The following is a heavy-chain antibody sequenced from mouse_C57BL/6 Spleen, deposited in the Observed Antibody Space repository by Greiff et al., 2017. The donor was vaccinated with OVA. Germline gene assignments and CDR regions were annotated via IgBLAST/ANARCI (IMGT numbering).Heavy chain of an antibody. J-gene: IGHJ4*01. Sequence: EVKLMESGGGLVKPGGSLKLSCAASGFTFSDYGMHWVRQAPEKGLEWVAYISRGSSTIYYADTVKGRFTISRDNAKNTLFLQMTSLRSEDTAMYYCARCVYDGYRYAMDYWGQGTSVTVSS. CDR3: ARCVYDGYRYAMDY. D-gene: IGHD2-3*01. CDR1: GFTFSDYG. V-gene: IGHV5-17*01. CDR2: ISRGSSTI.